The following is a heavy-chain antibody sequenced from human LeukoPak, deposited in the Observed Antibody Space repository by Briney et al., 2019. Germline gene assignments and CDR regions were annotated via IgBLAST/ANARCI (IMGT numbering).Heavy chain of an antibody. CDR2: ISGSGGNT. V-gene: IGHV3-23*01. Sequence: GGSLRLSCAASGLTFSSYAMSWVRQAPGKGLEWVSVISGSGGNTYYADSVEGRFTISRDNSKNTLYLQMNSLRAEDTAIYYCAKDGKGAPVAGTGYFDYWGQGTLVTVSS. CDR1: GLTFSSYA. CDR3: AKDGKGAPVAGTGYFDY. J-gene: IGHJ4*02. D-gene: IGHD6-19*01.